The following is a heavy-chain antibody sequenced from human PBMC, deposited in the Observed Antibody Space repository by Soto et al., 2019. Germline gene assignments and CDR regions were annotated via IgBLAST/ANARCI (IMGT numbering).Heavy chain of an antibody. CDR2: IIPIFGTA. Sequence: ASVKVSCKASGGTFSSYAISWVRQAPGQGLEWMGGIIPIFGTANYAQKFQGRVTITADESTSTAYMELSSLRSEDTAVYYCSSVVTMSGAGLWAFDIWGQGTMVTVSS. D-gene: IGHD3-3*01. CDR1: GGTFSSYA. J-gene: IGHJ3*02. V-gene: IGHV1-69*13. CDR3: SSVVTMSGAGLWAFDI.